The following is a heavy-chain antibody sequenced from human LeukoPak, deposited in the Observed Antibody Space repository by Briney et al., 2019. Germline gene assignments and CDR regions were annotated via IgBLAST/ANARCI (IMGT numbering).Heavy chain of an antibody. CDR3: ARAYTVTTFWFDP. CDR1: VGTFSSYA. Sequence: GASVKVSCKASVGTFSSYAISWVRQAPGQGLEWMGRIIPILGIANYAQKFQGRVTITADKSTSTAYMELSSLRSEDTAVYYCARAYTVTTFWFDPWGQGTLVTVSS. CDR2: IIPILGIA. J-gene: IGHJ5*02. V-gene: IGHV1-69*04. D-gene: IGHD4-17*01.